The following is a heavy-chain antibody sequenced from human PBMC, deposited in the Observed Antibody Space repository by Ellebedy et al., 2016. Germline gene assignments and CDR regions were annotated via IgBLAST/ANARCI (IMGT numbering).Heavy chain of an antibody. CDR2: ISSSSSYT. Sequence: GGSLRLXXAASGFTSSDYYMSWIRQAPGKGLEWVSYISSSSSYTNYADSVKGRFTISRDNAKNSLYLQMNSLRAEDTAVYYCAREEGAFWSFDYWGQGTLVTVSS. CDR3: AREEGAFWSFDY. D-gene: IGHD1-26*01. V-gene: IGHV3-11*06. J-gene: IGHJ4*02. CDR1: GFTSSDYY.